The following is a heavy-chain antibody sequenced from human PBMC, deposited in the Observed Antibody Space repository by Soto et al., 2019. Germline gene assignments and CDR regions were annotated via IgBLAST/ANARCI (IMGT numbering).Heavy chain of an antibody. D-gene: IGHD3-3*01. J-gene: IGHJ5*02. CDR3: ARGGPSSYDFWSGYYLKNWFDP. V-gene: IGHV3-7*03. Sequence: GGSLRLSCAASGFTFSSYWMSWVRQAPGKGLEWVANIKQDGSEKYYVDSVRGRFTISRDNAKNSLYLQMNSLRAEDTAVYYCARGGPSSYDFWSGYYLKNWFDPWGQGTLVTVSS. CDR1: GFTFSSYW. CDR2: IKQDGSEK.